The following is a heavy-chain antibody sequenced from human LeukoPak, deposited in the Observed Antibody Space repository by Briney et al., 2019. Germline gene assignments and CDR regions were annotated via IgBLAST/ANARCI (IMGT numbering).Heavy chain of an antibody. Sequence: ASVKVSCKASGYTFTSYGFSWVRQAPGQGLEWMGWSSAYNGNTNYAQKLQGRVTMTTDTSTSTAYMELRSLRSDDTAVYYCARDPRYCSGGSCYSHPDYWGQGTLVPVSS. CDR1: GYTFTSYG. J-gene: IGHJ4*02. CDR2: SSAYNGNT. CDR3: ARDPRYCSGGSCYSHPDY. D-gene: IGHD2-15*01. V-gene: IGHV1-18*04.